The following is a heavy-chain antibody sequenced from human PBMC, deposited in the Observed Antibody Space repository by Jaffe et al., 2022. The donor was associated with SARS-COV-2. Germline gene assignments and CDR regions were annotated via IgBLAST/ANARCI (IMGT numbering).Heavy chain of an antibody. J-gene: IGHJ4*02. CDR2: IYHSGTI. V-gene: IGHV4-39*01. D-gene: IGHD1-20*01. CDR1: GGSISSDNCY. Sequence: QLQLQESGPGLVKPAETLSLTCSVSGGSISSDNCYWGWIRQPPGKGLEWIASIYHSGTISDNPSLKSRVAVSVDTSKNQFSLKLSSVTAADTAVYYCARHLQKYHWKFYFDHWGQGTLVTVSS. CDR3: ARHLQKYHWKFYFDH.